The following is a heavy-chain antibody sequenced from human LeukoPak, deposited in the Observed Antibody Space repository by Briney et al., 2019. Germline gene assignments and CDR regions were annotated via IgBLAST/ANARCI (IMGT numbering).Heavy chain of an antibody. J-gene: IGHJ3*02. V-gene: IGHV4-38-2*01. D-gene: IGHD3-3*01. CDR3: ARPYYDFWSGQGNDAFDI. CDR2: IYYSGST. CDR1: SYYISSGYY. Sequence: SETLSLTCAVSSYYISSGYYWDWIRQPPGKGLEWIGSIYYSGSTYYNPSLKSRVTISVDTSKNQFSLKLSSVTAADTAVYYCARPYYDFWSGQGNDAFDIWGQGTMVTVSS.